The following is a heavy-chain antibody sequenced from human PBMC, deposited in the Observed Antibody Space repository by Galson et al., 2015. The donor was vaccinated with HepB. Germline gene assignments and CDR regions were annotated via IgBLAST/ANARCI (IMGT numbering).Heavy chain of an antibody. CDR1: GFIFSTYG. CDR2: ISYDGSIK. Sequence: SLRLSCAASGFIFSTYGMHWVRQAPGKGLEWLAVISYDGSIKYYADSVKVRFTISRDNSKNTLHLQMNSLRAEDTAVYYCAKDQSSCDSSGSDFFDYWGQGTLVTVSS. J-gene: IGHJ4*02. V-gene: IGHV3-30*18. CDR3: AKDQSSCDSSGSDFFDY. D-gene: IGHD3-22*01.